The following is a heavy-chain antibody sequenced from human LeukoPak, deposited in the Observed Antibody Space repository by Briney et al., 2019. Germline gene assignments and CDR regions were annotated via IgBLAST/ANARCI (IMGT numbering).Heavy chain of an antibody. CDR2: IYYSGST. CDR1: GGSISSSSYY. V-gene: IGHV4-39*01. J-gene: IGHJ4*02. CDR3: ARAYSSGATRFDY. Sequence: XETLSLTCTVSGGSISSSSYYWGWIRQPPGTGLEWIGSIYYSGSTYYNPSLKSRVTISVDTSKNQFSLKLSSVTAADTAVYYCARAYSSGATRFDYWGQGTLVTVSS. D-gene: IGHD6-19*01.